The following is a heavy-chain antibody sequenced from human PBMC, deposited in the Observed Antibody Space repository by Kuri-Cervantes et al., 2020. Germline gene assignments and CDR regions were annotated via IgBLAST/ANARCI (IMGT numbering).Heavy chain of an antibody. CDR1: GFTFSSYA. V-gene: IGHV3-23*01. CDR3: ARDPLDYYDSSGYYRRGGFDY. CDR2: ISGSGGST. D-gene: IGHD3-22*01. J-gene: IGHJ4*02. Sequence: GGSLRLSCAASGFTFSSYAMSWVRQAPGKGLEWVSAISGSGGSTYYADSVKGRFTISRDNAKNSLYLQMNSLRAEDTALYYCARDPLDYYDSSGYYRRGGFDYWGQGTLVTVSS.